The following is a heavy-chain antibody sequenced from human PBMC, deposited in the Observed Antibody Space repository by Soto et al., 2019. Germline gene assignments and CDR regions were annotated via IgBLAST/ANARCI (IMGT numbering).Heavy chain of an antibody. J-gene: IGHJ5*02. CDR3: ARFWLGDIVATIVRWDNWFDP. Sequence: QVQLQESGPGLVKPSQTLSLTCTVSGGSISSGGYYWSWIRQHPGKGLEWIGYIYYSGSTYYNPSLKSRVTISVDTSKNQFSLKLSSVTAADTAVYYCARFWLGDIVATIVRWDNWFDPWGQGTLVTVSS. V-gene: IGHV4-31*03. CDR2: IYYSGST. D-gene: IGHD5-12*01. CDR1: GGSISSGGYY.